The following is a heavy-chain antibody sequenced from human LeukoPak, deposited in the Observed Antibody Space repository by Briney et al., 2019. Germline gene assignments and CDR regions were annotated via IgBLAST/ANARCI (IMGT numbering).Heavy chain of an antibody. CDR2: IYYSGST. Sequence: SETLSLTCTVSGGSISSYYWSWIRQPPGKGLEWIGFIYYSGSTNYNPSLKSRVTISVDTSKNQFSLKLSSVTAADTAVYYCAREVSSTFDYWGQGTLVTVSS. J-gene: IGHJ4*02. D-gene: IGHD6-6*01. V-gene: IGHV4-59*01. CDR1: GGSISSYY. CDR3: AREVSSTFDY.